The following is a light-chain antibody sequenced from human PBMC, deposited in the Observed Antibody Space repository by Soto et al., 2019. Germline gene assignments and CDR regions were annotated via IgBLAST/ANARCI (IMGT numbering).Light chain of an antibody. CDR1: ENINMW. CDR2: KAF. V-gene: IGKV1-5*03. Sequence: DIQMTQSPSALSAYVGDRVTITCRASENINMWLAWFQQKPGKAPRLLISKAFILESGVPSRFSGSGSGTEFPLTISSLQPDDFATDHCQQYQSRSTFGQGTTVGVK. J-gene: IGKJ1*01. CDR3: QQYQSRST.